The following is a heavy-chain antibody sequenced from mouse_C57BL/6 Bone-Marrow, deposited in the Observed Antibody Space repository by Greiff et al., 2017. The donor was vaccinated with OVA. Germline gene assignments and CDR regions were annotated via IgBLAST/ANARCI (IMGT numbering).Heavy chain of an antibody. V-gene: IGHV1-5*01. J-gene: IGHJ3*01. CDR3: TRGLLGFAY. Sequence: VQLQQSGTVLARPGASVKMSCKTSGYPFTSYWMHWVKQRPGQGLEWIGAIYPGNSDTSYNQKFKGKAKLTAVTSASTAYMELSSLTNEDPAVYYCTRGLLGFAYWGQGTLVTVSA. D-gene: IGHD2-3*01. CDR2: IYPGNSDT. CDR1: GYPFTSYW.